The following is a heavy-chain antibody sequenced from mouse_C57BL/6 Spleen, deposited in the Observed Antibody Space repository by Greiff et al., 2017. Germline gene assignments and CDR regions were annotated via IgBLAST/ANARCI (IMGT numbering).Heavy chain of an antibody. D-gene: IGHD3-2*02. Sequence: VQLQQPGAELVKPGASVKLSCKASGYTFTSYWMQWVKQRPGQGLEWIGEIDPSDSYTNYNQKFKGKATLTVDTSSSTAYMQLSSLTSEDSAVYYCARSGQLRLFDYWGQGTTLTVSS. V-gene: IGHV1-50*01. J-gene: IGHJ2*01. CDR3: ARSGQLRLFDY. CDR1: GYTFTSYW. CDR2: IDPSDSYT.